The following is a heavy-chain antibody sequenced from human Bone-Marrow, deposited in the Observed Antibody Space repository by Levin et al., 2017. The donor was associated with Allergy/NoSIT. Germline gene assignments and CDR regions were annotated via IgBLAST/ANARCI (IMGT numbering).Heavy chain of an antibody. Sequence: SGPTLVKPTETLTLTCPVSGISFRSGKVGVSWIRQPPGKALEWLGHMFSNGEQSYLPYVKNRVTISKDTSTRQVVLKMTNMRPVDTGTYYCARILDGDYLWSWGRGTLVIVSS. V-gene: IGHV2-26*01. CDR3: ARILDGDYLWS. D-gene: IGHD4-17*01. CDR2: MFSNGEQ. J-gene: IGHJ5*02. CDR1: GISFRSGKVG.